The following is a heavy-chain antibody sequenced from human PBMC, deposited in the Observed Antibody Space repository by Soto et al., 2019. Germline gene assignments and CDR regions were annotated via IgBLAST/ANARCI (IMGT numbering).Heavy chain of an antibody. V-gene: IGHV3-7*01. CDR1: GLTFSTSW. Sequence: VQLVESGGGLVQPGASLRLSCTASGLTFSTSWLTWVRQAPGEGLEWVANIHPAGNVKHYADSVKERFTISRDNAKNSVFRQMSGLRVEDTAVYYCATANTPYAFDMWGQGTMVTVSS. J-gene: IGHJ3*02. CDR3: ATANTPYAFDM. CDR2: IHPAGNVK.